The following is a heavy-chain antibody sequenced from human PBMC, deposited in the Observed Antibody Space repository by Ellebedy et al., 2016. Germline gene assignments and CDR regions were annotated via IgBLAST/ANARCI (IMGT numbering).Heavy chain of an antibody. CDR1: GFTFSSYT. CDR3: AKGITAAVIEGSLFDP. D-gene: IGHD6-13*01. Sequence: GESLKISXAASGFTFSSYTMRWVRQAPAKGLEWVSDISGSGGSTYYADSVKGRFTISRDNSKNTLYLQMNSLKVEDTAVYYCAKGITAAVIEGSLFDPWGQGTLVTVSS. CDR2: ISGSGGST. J-gene: IGHJ5*02. V-gene: IGHV3-23*01.